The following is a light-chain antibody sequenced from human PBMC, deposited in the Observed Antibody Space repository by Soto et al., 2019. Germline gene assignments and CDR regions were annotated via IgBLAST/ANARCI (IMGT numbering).Light chain of an antibody. CDR2: DTI. Sequence: QSVLTQPPSVSAAPGQKVTISCSGSSSNIGNNYVSWYQQLPGTAPKLLIYDTIRRPSGIPDRFSGSKSGTSATLDITGLQPGDEADYYCGMWDSSLRLVVFGGGTKLTVL. V-gene: IGLV1-51*01. J-gene: IGLJ2*01. CDR1: SSNIGNNY. CDR3: GMWDSSLRLVV.